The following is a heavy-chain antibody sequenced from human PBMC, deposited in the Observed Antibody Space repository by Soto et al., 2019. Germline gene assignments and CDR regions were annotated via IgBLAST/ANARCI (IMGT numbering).Heavy chain of an antibody. D-gene: IGHD3-22*01. CDR3: ARFWGYYNSRGYYYGPVSYFDY. V-gene: IGHV4-31*03. CDR2: IYYSGST. Sequence: LSLTCTVSGGSISSGGYYWSWIRQHPGKGLEWIGYIYYSGSTYYNPSLKSRVTISVDTSKNQFSLKLSSVTAADTAVYYCARFWGYYNSRGYYYGPVSYFDYWGQATLVPVSS. J-gene: IGHJ4*02. CDR1: GGSISSGGYY.